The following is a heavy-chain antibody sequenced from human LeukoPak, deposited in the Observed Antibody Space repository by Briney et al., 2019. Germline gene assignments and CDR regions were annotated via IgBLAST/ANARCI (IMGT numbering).Heavy chain of an antibody. J-gene: IGHJ4*02. V-gene: IGHV1-18*01. D-gene: IGHD2-8*02. CDR1: GYMFSNYG. CDR3: ARASAHWSDY. CDR2: IRVYNGNT. Sequence: ASVKVSFKASGYMFSNYGISWVRQAPGQGLEWMGWIRVYNGNTNYAQKFQGRLTMTTDTSTSTAYMELRSLTSDDTAIYYCARASAHWSDYWGQGTLVTVSS.